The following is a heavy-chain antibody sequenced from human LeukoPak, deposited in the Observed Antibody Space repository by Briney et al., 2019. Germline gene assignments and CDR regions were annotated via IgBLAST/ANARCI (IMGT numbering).Heavy chain of an antibody. Sequence: PSETLSLTCAVYGGSFSGYYWSWIRQPPGKGLEWIGEINHSGSTNYNPSLKNRVTTSVDTSKNQFSLKLNSVTAADTAVFYCARTKYDNYEDAFDIWGQGTMVTVSS. CDR1: GGSFSGYY. V-gene: IGHV4-34*01. CDR3: ARTKYDNYEDAFDI. CDR2: INHSGST. J-gene: IGHJ3*02. D-gene: IGHD3-22*01.